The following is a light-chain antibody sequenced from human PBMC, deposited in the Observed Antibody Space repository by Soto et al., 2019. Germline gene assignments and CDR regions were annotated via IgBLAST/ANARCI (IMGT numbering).Light chain of an antibody. CDR3: QQYNSYSVT. V-gene: IGKV1-5*03. CDR2: KES. Sequence: DIQMTQSPSTLSASVGDRVTITCRASQSISSWLAWYQQKPGKAPKLLIYKESSLESGVPSRFSGSGSGTEFTLTISSLKPDDFATYYCQQYNSYSVTFGQGTRLEIK. CDR1: QSISSW. J-gene: IGKJ5*01.